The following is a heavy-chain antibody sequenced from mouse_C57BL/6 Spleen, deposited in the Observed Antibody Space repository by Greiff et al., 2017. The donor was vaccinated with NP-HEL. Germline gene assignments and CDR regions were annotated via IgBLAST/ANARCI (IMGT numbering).Heavy chain of an antibody. V-gene: IGHV1-50*01. CDR1: GYTFTSYW. CDR2: IDPSDSYT. D-gene: IGHD1-2*01. J-gene: IGHJ3*01. Sequence: VQLQQPGAELVKPGASVKLSCKASGYTFTSYWMQWVKQRPGQGLEWIGEIDPSDSYTNYNQKFKGKATLTVDTSSSTAYMQLSSLTSEDSAVCYCARSAGGFAYWGQGTLVTVSA. CDR3: ARSAGGFAY.